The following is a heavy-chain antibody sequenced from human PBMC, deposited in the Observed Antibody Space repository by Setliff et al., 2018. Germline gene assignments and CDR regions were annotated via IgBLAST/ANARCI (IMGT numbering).Heavy chain of an antibody. CDR3: AGQGPIFGSGLIPGFDQ. CDR2: LDNDSST. Sequence: GGSLRLSCAASGVTVSAYDMSWVRQAPGKGLEWVSLLDNDSSTYYSDSVKGRFTTSRDNSKNTLSLQMSSLRTEDTAIYFCAGQGPIFGSGLIPGFDQWGQGTMVTVSS. J-gene: IGHJ4*02. D-gene: IGHD3-3*01. CDR1: GVTVSAYD. V-gene: IGHV3-53*01.